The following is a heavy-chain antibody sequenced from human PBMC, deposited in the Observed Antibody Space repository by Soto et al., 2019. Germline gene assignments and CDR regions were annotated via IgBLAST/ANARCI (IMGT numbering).Heavy chain of an antibody. J-gene: IGHJ6*02. CDR3: TSDGRRAYDMDV. V-gene: IGHV3-48*02. CDR1: GFTISTYH. D-gene: IGHD1-26*01. CDR2: ISTDLRAL. Sequence: GGSLRLSCAAAGFTISTYHLTWRRQAPGKGLEWVSYISTDLRALYYADSVRGRFTISRDNAKNSLYLQMPSLRDEDTCVYYCTSDGRRAYDMDVWGRGSTVTVSS.